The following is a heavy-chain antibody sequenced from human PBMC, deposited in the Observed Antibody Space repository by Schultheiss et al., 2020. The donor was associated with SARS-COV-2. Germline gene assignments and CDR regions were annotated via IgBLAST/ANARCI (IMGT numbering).Heavy chain of an antibody. D-gene: IGHD2-2*01. J-gene: IGHJ3*02. Sequence: GGSLRLSCAASGFTLSVHYMDWFRQAPGKGLEWVSSISGNGQIANYADSGRGRFTVSRDNSKNTLYLQMNTLRAEDTALYYCARASLSSSTSSYAFDIWGQGTLVTVSS. CDR3: ARASLSSSTSSYAFDI. CDR2: ISGNGQIA. V-gene: IGHV3-11*05. CDR1: GFTLSVHY.